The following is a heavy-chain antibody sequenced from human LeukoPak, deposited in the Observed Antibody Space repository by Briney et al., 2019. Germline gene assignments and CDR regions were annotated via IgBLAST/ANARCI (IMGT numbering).Heavy chain of an antibody. J-gene: IGHJ3*02. D-gene: IGHD2-2*01. CDR3: AKDAIVVVPAAMGAFDI. Sequence: GRSLRLSCAASGFTFSSYGMHWVRQAPGKGLEWVAVIWYDGSNKYYADSVKGRFTISRDNSKNTLYLQMNSLRAEDTAVYYCAKDAIVVVPAAMGAFDIWGQGTMVTVSS. CDR1: GFTFSSYG. CDR2: IWYDGSNK. V-gene: IGHV3-33*06.